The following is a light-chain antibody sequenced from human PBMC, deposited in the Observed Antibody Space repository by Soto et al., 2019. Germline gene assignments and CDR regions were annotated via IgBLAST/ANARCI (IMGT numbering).Light chain of an antibody. Sequence: EIVLTQSPGTLSLSPWERATLSCRASQSVSSNYLAWYQQKPGLAPRLVIYDASNRATGIPDRFSGSGSGTDFTLTISRLEPEDFAVYYCQQYGSSRTFGQGTKVDIK. CDR3: QQYGSSRT. CDR2: DAS. CDR1: QSVSSNY. J-gene: IGKJ1*01. V-gene: IGKV3D-20*01.